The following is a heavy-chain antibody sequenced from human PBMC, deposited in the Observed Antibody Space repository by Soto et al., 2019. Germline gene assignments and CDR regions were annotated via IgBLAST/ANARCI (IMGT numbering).Heavy chain of an antibody. V-gene: IGHV3-11*01. D-gene: IGHD6-13*01. CDR2: ISSSGSTI. CDR3: ARVTSSWFRYFQH. J-gene: IGHJ1*01. Sequence: QVQLVESGGGLVKPGGSLRLSCAASGFTFSDYYMSWIRQAPGKGLEWVSCISSSGSTIFYADSVKGRFTISRDNAKNSLYLQINSLRAEDTAVYYCARVTSSWFRYFQHWGQGTLVTVSS. CDR1: GFTFSDYY.